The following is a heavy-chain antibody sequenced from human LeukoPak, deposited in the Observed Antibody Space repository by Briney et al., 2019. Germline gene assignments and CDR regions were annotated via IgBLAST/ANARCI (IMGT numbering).Heavy chain of an antibody. J-gene: IGHJ3*02. CDR3: ARVGALDAFDI. V-gene: IGHV4-34*01. CDR2: INHSGST. D-gene: IGHD3-16*01. Sequence: SETLSLTCAVYGGSFSGYYWSWIRQPPGKGLEWIGEINHSGSTNYNPSLKSRVTISVDTSKNQSSLKLSSVTAADTAVYYCARVGALDAFDIWGQGTMVTVSS. CDR1: GGSFSGYY.